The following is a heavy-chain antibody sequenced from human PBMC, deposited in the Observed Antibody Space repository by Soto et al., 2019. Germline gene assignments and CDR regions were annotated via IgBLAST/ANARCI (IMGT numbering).Heavy chain of an antibody. J-gene: IGHJ4*02. V-gene: IGHV3-23*01. CDR3: AKYYYDRSGSPLAFDY. CDR1: GFTFSKYA. CDR2: ISGSGGTT. D-gene: IGHD3-22*01. Sequence: EVQLLSSGGRLVQPGGSLRLSGAASGFTFSKYALSWVCQAPGKGLAWVSAISGSGGTTHYADSVKGRVTISRDNSKDTVFLQMNSLRAEDTAVYSCAKYYYDRSGSPLAFDYWGQGTLVTVSS.